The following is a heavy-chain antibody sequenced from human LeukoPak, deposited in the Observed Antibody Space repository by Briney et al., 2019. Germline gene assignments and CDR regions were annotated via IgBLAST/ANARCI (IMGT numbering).Heavy chain of an antibody. CDR3: ARDLVVPAATPFYYYYYYYMDV. D-gene: IGHD2-2*02. CDR2: IYYSGST. J-gene: IGHJ6*03. V-gene: IGHV4-59*01. Sequence: SETLSLTCTVSDGSISSYYWSWIRQPPGKGLEWIGDIYYSGSTNYNPSLKSRVTISVDTSKNQFSLKLSSVTAADTAVYYCARDLVVPAATPFYYYYYYYMDVWGKGTRSPSP. CDR1: DGSISSYY.